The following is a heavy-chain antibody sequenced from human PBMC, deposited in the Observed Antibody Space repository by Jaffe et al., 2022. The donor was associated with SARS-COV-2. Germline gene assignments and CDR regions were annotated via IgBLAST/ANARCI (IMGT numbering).Heavy chain of an antibody. CDR1: GFTFSSYA. CDR2: ISSNGGST. Sequence: EVQLVESGGGLVQPGGSLRLSCSASGFTFSSYAMHWVRQAPGKGLEYVSAISSNGGSTYYADSVKGRFTISRDNSKNTLYLQMSSLRAEDTAVYYCVKDSHAASSSSVVYYYYGMDVWGQGTTVTVSS. V-gene: IGHV3-64D*09. J-gene: IGHJ6*02. CDR3: VKDSHAASSSSVVYYYYGMDV. D-gene: IGHD6-6*01.